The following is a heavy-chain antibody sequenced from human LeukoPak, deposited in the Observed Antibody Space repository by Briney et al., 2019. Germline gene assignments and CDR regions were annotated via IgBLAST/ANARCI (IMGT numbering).Heavy chain of an antibody. CDR2: TTGSGATT. V-gene: IGHV3-23*01. Sequence: PGGSLRLSCAASGFTFSSYVMTWVRQAPGKGLEWVTTTTGSGATTDYADSVKGRFTISRDNSKNTLSLQMNSLRAEDTAVYYCARSWYFDLWGRGTLVTVPS. CDR1: GFTFSSYV. J-gene: IGHJ2*01. CDR3: ARSWYFDL.